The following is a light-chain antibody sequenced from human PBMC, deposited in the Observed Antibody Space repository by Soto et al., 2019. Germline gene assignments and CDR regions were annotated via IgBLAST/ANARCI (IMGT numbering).Light chain of an antibody. J-gene: IGLJ1*01. CDR2: EGS. CDR3: CSYAGTDTYV. Sequence: QSALTQPASVSGSPGQSITISCTGTSSDVGSYSLVSWYQQHPGKAPKLMIYEGSKRPSGVSNLFAGSKSGNTASLTISGLQAEDEADYYCCSYAGTDTYVFGTGTKVTVL. CDR1: SSDVGSYSL. V-gene: IGLV2-23*01.